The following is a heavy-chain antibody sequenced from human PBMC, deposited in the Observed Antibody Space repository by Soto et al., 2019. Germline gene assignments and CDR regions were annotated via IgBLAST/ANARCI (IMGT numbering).Heavy chain of an antibody. CDR1: VFTFSSYG. CDR3: AKEVIKLAPLYYFDY. V-gene: IGHV3-33*06. Sequence: GGSLRLSCAASVFTFSSYGMHWVRQAPGKGLEWVAVIWYHGSSIYYADSVKGRFTISRDNSKNTLYLQMNSLRAEDTAVYYCAKEVIKLAPLYYFDYWGQGTLVTVSS. J-gene: IGHJ4*02. CDR2: IWYHGSSI. D-gene: IGHD2-21*01.